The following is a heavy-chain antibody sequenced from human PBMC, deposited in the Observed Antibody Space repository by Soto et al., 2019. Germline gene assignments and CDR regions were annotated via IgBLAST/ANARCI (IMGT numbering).Heavy chain of an antibody. J-gene: IGHJ4*02. CDR2: INPNGGYT. Sequence: QVQLVQSGAEVKKPGASVKVSCKTSGYDFFKYNMHWVRQAPGQGLEWMGVINPNGGYTRHAQKFQGRVIMTRDPFSKIVYMELSGLTSADTAMYYCTRADSDVVILPDVRPLFDLWGQGALVTVSS. V-gene: IGHV1-46*01. CDR1: GYDFFKYN. D-gene: IGHD2-21*02. CDR3: TRADSDVVILPDVRPLFDL.